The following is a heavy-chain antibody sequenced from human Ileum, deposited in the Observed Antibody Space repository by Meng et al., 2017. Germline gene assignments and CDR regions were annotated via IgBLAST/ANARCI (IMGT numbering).Heavy chain of an antibody. D-gene: IGHD4-17*01. Sequence: QLQLQVSGSGLLEPSETLSLTCVVSSGSLTSSGSYWGWVRQSPGKGLEWIGTIFYRGTTYYNPSLKSRVTISIDTSKSQVSLEMASVVAADSGLFYCARGTDYGDSYYFDFWGPGFQVTVSS. V-gene: IGHV4-39*02. CDR1: SGSLTSSGSY. CDR2: IFYRGTT. J-gene: IGHJ4*01. CDR3: ARGTDYGDSYYFDF.